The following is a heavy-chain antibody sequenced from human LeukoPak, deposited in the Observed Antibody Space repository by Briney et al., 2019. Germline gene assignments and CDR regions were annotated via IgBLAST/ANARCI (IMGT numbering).Heavy chain of an antibody. Sequence: GGSLRLSCAASGFTFSSYSMNWVRQAPGKGLEWISYISSSSSAIYYADSVKGRSTISRDNAKNSLYLQMNSLRDEDTAVYYCVIDHYYSFDYWGQGTLVTVSS. CDR2: ISSSSSAI. D-gene: IGHD2/OR15-2a*01. J-gene: IGHJ4*02. CDR1: GFTFSSYS. V-gene: IGHV3-48*02. CDR3: VIDHYYSFDY.